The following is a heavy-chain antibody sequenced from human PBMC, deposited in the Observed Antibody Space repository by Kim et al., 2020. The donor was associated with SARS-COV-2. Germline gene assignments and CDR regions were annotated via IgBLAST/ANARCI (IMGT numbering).Heavy chain of an antibody. CDR1: GFTFSSYA. D-gene: IGHD2-2*01. Sequence: GGSLRLSCSASGFTFSSYAMHWVRQAPGKGLEYVSAISSNGGSTYYADSVKGRFTISRDNSKNTLYLQMSSLRAEDTAVYYCVRTRVRTWDIVVVPAAMGGYFDYWGQGTLVTVSS. CDR3: VRTRVRTWDIVVVPAAMGGYFDY. V-gene: IGHV3-64D*09. CDR2: ISSNGGST. J-gene: IGHJ4*02.